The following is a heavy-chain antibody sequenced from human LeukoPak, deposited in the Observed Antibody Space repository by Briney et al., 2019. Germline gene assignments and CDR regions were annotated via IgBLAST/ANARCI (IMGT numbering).Heavy chain of an antibody. J-gene: IGHJ4*02. Sequence: SETLSLTCTVSGGSISSSSYYWGWIRQPPGKGLEWLGSIYYSGSTYYNPSLKSRVTISVDTSKNQFSLKLSSVTAADTAVYYCATYDFWSGYFVYWGQGTLVTVSS. CDR3: ATYDFWSGYFVY. D-gene: IGHD3-3*01. CDR2: IYYSGST. CDR1: GGSISSSSYY. V-gene: IGHV4-39*01.